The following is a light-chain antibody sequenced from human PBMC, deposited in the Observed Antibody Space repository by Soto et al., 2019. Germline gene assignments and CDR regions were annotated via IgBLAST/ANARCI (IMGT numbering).Light chain of an antibody. CDR3: QQYDSSPRT. J-gene: IGKJ1*01. V-gene: IGKV3-20*01. CDR1: QSVSTRS. CDR2: GAS. Sequence: EIVLTQSPGTLCLSPGERATLSCRASQSVSTRSLAWYQQKPGQAPRLLISGASSRAADIPDRFSGSGSGADFTLTINRLEPEDFAVYYCQQYDSSPRTFGQGTKVDIK.